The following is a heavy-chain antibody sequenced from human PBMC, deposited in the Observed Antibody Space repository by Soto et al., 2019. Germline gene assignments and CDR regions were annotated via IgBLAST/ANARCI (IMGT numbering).Heavy chain of an antibody. CDR2: IYYSGST. CDR3: ARARTNYYYYYMDV. CDR1: GGSISSGVYY. V-gene: IGHV4-31*03. J-gene: IGHJ6*03. Sequence: SETLSLTCTVSGGSISSGVYYWSWIRQHPGKGLEWIGYIYYSGSTYYNPSLKSRVTISVDTSKNQFSLKLSSVTAADTAVYYCARARTNYYYYYMDVWGKGTTVTVSS.